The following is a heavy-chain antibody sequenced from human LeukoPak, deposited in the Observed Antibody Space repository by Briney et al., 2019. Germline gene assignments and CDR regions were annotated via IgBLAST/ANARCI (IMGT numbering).Heavy chain of an antibody. CDR2: ISGSGGST. D-gene: IGHD1-26*01. V-gene: IGHV3-23*01. CDR3: AKEPSAYSGSYLGWYFDL. J-gene: IGHJ2*01. Sequence: GGSLRLSCAASGFTFSSYAMSWVRQAPGKGLEWVSAISGSGGSTYYADSVKGRFTISRDNSKNTLYLQMNSLRAEDTAVCYCAKEPSAYSGSYLGWYFDLWGRGTLVTVSS. CDR1: GFTFSSYA.